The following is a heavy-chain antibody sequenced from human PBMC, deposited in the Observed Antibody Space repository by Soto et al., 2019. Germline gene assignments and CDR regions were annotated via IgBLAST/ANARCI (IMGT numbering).Heavy chain of an antibody. V-gene: IGHV4-34*01. J-gene: IGHJ4*02. D-gene: IGHD3-3*01. CDR2: INHSGST. CDR1: GGSFSGYY. Sequence: SETLSLTCAVYGGSFSGYYWSWIRQPPGKGLEWIGEINHSGSTNYNPSLKSRVTISVDTSKNQFSLKLSSVTAADTAVYYCATIFTEREDYWGQGTLVTVSS. CDR3: ATIFTEREDY.